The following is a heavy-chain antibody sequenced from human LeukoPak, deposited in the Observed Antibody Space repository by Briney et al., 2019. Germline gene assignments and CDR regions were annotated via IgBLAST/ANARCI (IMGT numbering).Heavy chain of an antibody. CDR2: IGADSVGK. V-gene: IGHV3-23*01. CDR1: GIIISNDA. D-gene: IGHD3-16*01. J-gene: IGHJ5*02. Sequence: PGGSLRLSCVASGIIISNDAMTWVRQAPGKGLEWVSAIGADSVGKDYADSVKGRFTISRDDSQNTVYLHMSSLRAEDTALYYCARRVGGTPDLWGLGTLATVSS. CDR3: ARRVGGTPDL.